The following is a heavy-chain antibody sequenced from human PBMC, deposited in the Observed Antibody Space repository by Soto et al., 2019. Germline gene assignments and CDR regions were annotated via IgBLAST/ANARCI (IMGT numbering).Heavy chain of an antibody. J-gene: IGHJ4*02. CDR3: ARDGVLATGPIDY. CDR2: ISSSGATL. CDR1: GFTFSDYY. V-gene: IGHV3-11*01. Sequence: QVQLVESGGGLVEPRGSLRLSCAASGFTFSDYYMSWIRQAPGKGLEWLSYISSSGATLYYVDSVKGRFTISRYNAKKSLYLQMDSLRAEDTAVYYCARDGVLATGPIDYWGPGTLVTVSS. D-gene: IGHD5-12*01.